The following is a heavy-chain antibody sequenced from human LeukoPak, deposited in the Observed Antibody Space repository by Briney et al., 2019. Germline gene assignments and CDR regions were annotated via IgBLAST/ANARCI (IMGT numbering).Heavy chain of an antibody. CDR3: ARGGTVVVPAAINWFDP. CDR2: ISSSGSTI. V-gene: IGHV3-11*01. J-gene: IGHJ5*02. CDR1: GFTFSDYY. D-gene: IGHD2-2*02. Sequence: GGSLRLSSAASGFTFSDYYMSWIRQAPGKGLEWVSYISSSGSTIYYADSVKGRFTISRDNAKNSLYLQMNSLRAEDTAVYYCARGGTVVVPAAINWFDPWGQGTLVTVSS.